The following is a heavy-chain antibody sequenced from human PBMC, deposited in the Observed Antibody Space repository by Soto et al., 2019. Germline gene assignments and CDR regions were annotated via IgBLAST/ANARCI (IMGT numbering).Heavy chain of an antibody. D-gene: IGHD6-19*01. V-gene: IGHV3-23*01. J-gene: IGHJ4*02. CDR1: EFTFSSYA. Sequence: GGSLRLSCAASEFTFSSYAMSWVRQAPNKGLQWVSTISGSGGTTYYADSAKGRFTISRDNSKNTLYLQMNSLRAEDTAVYYCAIPSGLTVTGPDYWGQGTLVTVSS. CDR2: ISGSGGTT. CDR3: AIPSGLTVTGPDY.